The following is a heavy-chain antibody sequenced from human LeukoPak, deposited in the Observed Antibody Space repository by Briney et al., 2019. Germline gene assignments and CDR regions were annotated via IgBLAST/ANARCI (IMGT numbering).Heavy chain of an antibody. V-gene: IGHV1-2*02. Sequence: ASVTVSCTASGYTFTGYYMYWVRQAPGQGLEWMGWISPTSGDTNYAQKFQGRVTMTRDTSISTAYMELSRLGSDDTAVYYCARGGGQYWFDPWGQGTLVTVSS. J-gene: IGHJ5*02. D-gene: IGHD3-16*01. CDR2: ISPTSGDT. CDR1: GYTFTGYY. CDR3: ARGGGQYWFDP.